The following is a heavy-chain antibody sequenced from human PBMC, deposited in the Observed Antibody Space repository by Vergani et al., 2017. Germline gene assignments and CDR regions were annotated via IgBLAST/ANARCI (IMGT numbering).Heavy chain of an antibody. CDR1: GFTFSDFS. V-gene: IGHV3-23*04. CDR2: ISGSGGST. D-gene: IGHD2/OR15-2a*01. Sequence: EVQLVESGGGLVQPGGSLRLSCAASGFTFSDFSMSWVRQAPGKGLEWVSAISGSGGSTYYADSVKGRFTISRDNSKNTLHLQMNSLRAEDTAIYYCVKEKIDLGSYFFDSWGHGILVTVSS. J-gene: IGHJ4*01. CDR3: VKEKIDLGSYFFDS.